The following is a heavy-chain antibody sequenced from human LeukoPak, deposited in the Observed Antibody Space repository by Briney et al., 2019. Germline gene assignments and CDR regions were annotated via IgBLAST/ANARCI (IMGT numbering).Heavy chain of an antibody. CDR1: GGSFSGYY. CDR2: INNSGST. J-gene: IGHJ4*02. CDR3: ARGGVRIQLWLRGGFDY. V-gene: IGHV4-34*01. D-gene: IGHD5-18*01. Sequence: PSETLSLTCAVYGGSFSGYYWSWIRQPPGKGLEWIGEINNSGSTNYNPSLKSRVTISVETSKNQCSLKLSSVTAADTAVYYGARGGVRIQLWLRGGFDYWGQGTLVTVSS.